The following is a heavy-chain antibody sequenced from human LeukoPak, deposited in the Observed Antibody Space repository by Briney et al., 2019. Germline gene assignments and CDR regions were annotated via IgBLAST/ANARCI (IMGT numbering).Heavy chain of an antibody. Sequence: SETLSLTCTVSGDSISSSSYYWGWIRQPPGKGLEWIGYIYYSGSTNYNPSLKSRVTISVDTSKNQFSLKLSSVTAADTAVYYCARVTGAADYWGQGTLVTVSS. J-gene: IGHJ4*02. CDR2: IYYSGST. CDR3: ARVTGAADY. D-gene: IGHD1-26*01. CDR1: GDSISSSSYY. V-gene: IGHV4-61*05.